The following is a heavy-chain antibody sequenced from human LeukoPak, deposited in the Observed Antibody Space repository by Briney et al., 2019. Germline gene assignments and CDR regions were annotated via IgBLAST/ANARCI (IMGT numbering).Heavy chain of an antibody. CDR2: INHSGST. CDR1: GGSFSGYY. D-gene: IGHD3-9*01. J-gene: IGHJ5*02. V-gene: IGHV4-34*01. Sequence: SETLSLTCAVYGGSFSGYYWSWIRQPPGKGLEWIGEINHSGSTNYNPSLKSRVTISVDTSKNQFSLKLSSVTAADTAVYYCARAEPYYDILTGYYISWFDPWGQGTLVTVSS. CDR3: ARAEPYYDILTGYYISWFDP.